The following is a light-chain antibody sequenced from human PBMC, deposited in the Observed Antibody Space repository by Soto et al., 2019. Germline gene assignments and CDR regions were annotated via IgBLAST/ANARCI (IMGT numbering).Light chain of an antibody. CDR1: SSYVGSYNR. Sequence: QSVLTQPPSVSGSPGQSVTISCTGTSSYVGSYNRVSWYQQPPGTAPKLMIYEVSNRPSGVPDRFSGSKSGNTASLTISGLQPEDEADYYCNSYKSSNTYVFGTGTKVTV. CDR2: EVS. V-gene: IGLV2-18*02. J-gene: IGLJ1*01. CDR3: NSYKSSNTYV.